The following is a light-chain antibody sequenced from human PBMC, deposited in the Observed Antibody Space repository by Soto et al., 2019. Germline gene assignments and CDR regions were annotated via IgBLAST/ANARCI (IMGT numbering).Light chain of an antibody. CDR1: QSISSW. Sequence: DIQMTQSPSTLSASVGDRVTITCRASQSISSWLAWYQQKPGKDPKLLIYDASSLESGVPSRFSGSGSGTEFTLTISRLQPDDFATYYCQQYNSTWTFGQGTKVDIX. V-gene: IGKV1-5*01. CDR3: QQYNSTWT. CDR2: DAS. J-gene: IGKJ1*01.